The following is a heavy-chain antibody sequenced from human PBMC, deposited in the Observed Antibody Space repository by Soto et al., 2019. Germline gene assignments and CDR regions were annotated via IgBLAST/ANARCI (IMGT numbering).Heavy chain of an antibody. CDR2: IYGSGST. V-gene: IGHV4-4*08. D-gene: IGHD3-3*01. J-gene: IGHJ4*02. CDR1: GNSIGDYY. Sequence: QVQLQESGPGLVKPWKTLSLTCTVSGNSIGDYYWSWFRQSPGKGLEWIGYIYGSGSTNYNPSLKXXFXXSADTSKKQFSLKLTSVTAADTAVYYCARRRIGDYWGQGTPITVSS. CDR3: ARRRIGDY.